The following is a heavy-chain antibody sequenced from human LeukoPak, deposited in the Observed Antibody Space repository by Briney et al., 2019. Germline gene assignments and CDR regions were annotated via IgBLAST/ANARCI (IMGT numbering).Heavy chain of an antibody. D-gene: IGHD1-26*01. V-gene: IGHV3-74*01. CDR1: GFTFSSYW. CDR2: INSDASTT. Sequence: GGSLRLSCAASGFTFSSYWMHWVRQAPGKGLVWVSRINSDASTTSYADSVKDRFTISRDNAKNTLHLQMNSLRAEDTAVYYCTRVAGSGSVDWGQGTLVTVSS. J-gene: IGHJ4*02. CDR3: TRVAGSGSVD.